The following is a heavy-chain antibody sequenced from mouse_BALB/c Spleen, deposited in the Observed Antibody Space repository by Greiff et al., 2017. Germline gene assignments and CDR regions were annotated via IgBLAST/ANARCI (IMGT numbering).Heavy chain of an antibody. Sequence: EVQLVESGGGLVQPGGSRKLSCAASGFTFSSFGMHWVRQAPEKGLEWVAYISSGSSTIYYADTVKGRFTISRDNPKNTLFLQMTSLRSEDTAMYYCARRGYYGEFDYWGQGTTLTVSS. D-gene: IGHD1-1*01. J-gene: IGHJ2*01. CDR2: ISSGSSTI. V-gene: IGHV5-17*02. CDR3: ARRGYYGEFDY. CDR1: GFTFSSFG.